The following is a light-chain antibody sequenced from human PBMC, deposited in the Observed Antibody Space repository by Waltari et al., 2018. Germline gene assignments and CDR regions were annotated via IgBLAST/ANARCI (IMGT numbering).Light chain of an antibody. CDR1: QSININ. CDR2: GAV. CDR3: QQYSDWRYT. Sequence: IVMTQSPATLSVSPGERATLSCRASQSININLAWYQQKPGQAPRLLIYGAVTRATGIPARFSGSGSGTDFILTISSLQSEDFALYYCQQYSDWRYTFGQGTKLEIK. J-gene: IGKJ2*01. V-gene: IGKV3-15*01.